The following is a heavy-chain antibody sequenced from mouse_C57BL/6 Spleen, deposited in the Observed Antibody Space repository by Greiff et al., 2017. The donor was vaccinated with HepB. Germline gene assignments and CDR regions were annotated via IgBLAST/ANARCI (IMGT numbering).Heavy chain of an antibody. CDR3: ARLLDSSGYGYYFDY. CDR1: GYTFTDYY. CDR2: IFPGSGST. D-gene: IGHD3-2*02. V-gene: IGHV1-75*01. Sequence: QVQLQQSGPELVKPGASVKISCKASGYTFTDYYINWVKQRPGQGLEWIGWIFPGSGSTYYNEKFKSKATLTVDKPSRTAYMQLSSLTSEDSAVYYCARLLDSSGYGYYFDYWGQGTTLTVSS. J-gene: IGHJ2*01.